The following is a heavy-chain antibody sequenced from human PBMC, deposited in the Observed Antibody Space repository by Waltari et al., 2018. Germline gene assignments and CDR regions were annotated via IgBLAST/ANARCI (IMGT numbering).Heavy chain of an antibody. J-gene: IGHJ4*02. CDR1: GGSISSSSYY. D-gene: IGHD6-19*01. CDR2: IYYSGST. CDR3: ARDLSGYSSG. Sequence: QLQLQESGPGLVKPSETLSLTCTVSGGSISSSSYYWGWIRQPPGKGLEWIGSIYYSGSTYYNPSLKSRVTISVDTSKNQFSLKLSPVTAADTAVYYCARDLSGYSSGWGQGTLVTVSS. V-gene: IGHV4-39*07.